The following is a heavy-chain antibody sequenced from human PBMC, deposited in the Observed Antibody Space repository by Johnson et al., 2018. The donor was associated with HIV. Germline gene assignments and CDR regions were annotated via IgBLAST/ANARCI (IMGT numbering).Heavy chain of an antibody. V-gene: IGHV3-7*03. J-gene: IGHJ3*02. CDR2: IKQDGSEK. CDR3: ARDSRAFDI. Sequence: VQLVESGGGLVQPGRSLRLSRTASGFTFGDYAMSWVRQAPGKGLEWVANIKQDGSEKYYVDSVKGRFTISRDNAKNSLYLQMNSLRAEDTAVYYCARDSRAFDIWGQGTMVTVSS. CDR1: GFTFGDYA.